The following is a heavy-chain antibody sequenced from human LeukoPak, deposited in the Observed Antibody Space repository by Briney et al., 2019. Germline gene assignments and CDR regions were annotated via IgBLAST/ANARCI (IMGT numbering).Heavy chain of an antibody. CDR1: GGSISSGGYS. CDR3: ARGREWYEY. V-gene: IGHV4-30-2*05. Sequence: SQTLSLTCAVSGGSISSGGYSWSWIRQPPGKGLEWIGYIYHSGSTYYNPSLKSRITISVDTSKNQFSLKLSSVTAADTAVYYCARGREWYEYWGQGTLVTVSS. D-gene: IGHD3-3*01. CDR2: IYHSGST. J-gene: IGHJ4*02.